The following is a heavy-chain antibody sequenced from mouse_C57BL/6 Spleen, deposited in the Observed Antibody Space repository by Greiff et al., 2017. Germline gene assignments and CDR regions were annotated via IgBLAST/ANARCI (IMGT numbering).Heavy chain of an antibody. D-gene: IGHD3-1*01. CDR2: IWSDGST. CDR3: ARHQGYSNYWYFDV. V-gene: IGHV2-6-1*01. Sequence: QVQLKESGPGLVAPSQSLSITCTVSGFSLTSYGVHWVRQPPGKGLEWLVVIWSDGSTTYNSALKSRLSISKDNSKSQVFLKMNSLQTDDTAMYYCARHQGYSNYWYFDVWGTGTTVTVSS. CDR1: GFSLTSYG. J-gene: IGHJ1*03.